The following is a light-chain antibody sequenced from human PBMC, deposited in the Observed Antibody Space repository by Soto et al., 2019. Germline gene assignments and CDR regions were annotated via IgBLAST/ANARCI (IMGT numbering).Light chain of an antibody. CDR2: KAS. Sequence: DIQMTQSPSTLSGSVGDRVTITCRASQTISSWLAWYQQKPGKAPKLLIYKASTLKSGVPSRFSGSGSGTEFTLNISSLQPDDFATNYCQPSTSYSEAFCQGNKWEFK. J-gene: IGKJ1*01. CDR1: QTISSW. CDR3: QPSTSYSEA. V-gene: IGKV1-5*03.